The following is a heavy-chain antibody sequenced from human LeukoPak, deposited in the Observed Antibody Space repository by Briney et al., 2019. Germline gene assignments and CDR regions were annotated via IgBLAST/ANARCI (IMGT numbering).Heavy chain of an antibody. V-gene: IGHV5-51*01. CDR3: ARHGRDGYNYGNYYYGMDV. CDR2: IYPGDSDT. Sequence: GESLKISCKGSGYNFASYWIGWVRQMPGKGLEWMGIIYPGDSDTRYSPSFQGQVTISADKSISTAYLQWSSLKASDTAMYYCARHGRDGYNYGNYYYGMDVWGQGTTVTVSS. D-gene: IGHD5-24*01. CDR1: GYNFASYW. J-gene: IGHJ6*02.